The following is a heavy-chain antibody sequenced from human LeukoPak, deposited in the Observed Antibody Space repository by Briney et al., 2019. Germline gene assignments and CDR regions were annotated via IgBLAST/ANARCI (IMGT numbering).Heavy chain of an antibody. CDR1: GGSISNFY. Sequence: SETLSLTCTVSGGSISNFYWSWIRQPPGKGLEWIGYIFYSGSTNYNPSLKSRVTISVDTSKNQFSLKLNSMTTADTAVYYCTRGAGWLIDYWGQGILVTVSS. CDR3: TRGAGWLIDY. V-gene: IGHV4-59*01. J-gene: IGHJ4*02. D-gene: IGHD3-16*01. CDR2: IFYSGST.